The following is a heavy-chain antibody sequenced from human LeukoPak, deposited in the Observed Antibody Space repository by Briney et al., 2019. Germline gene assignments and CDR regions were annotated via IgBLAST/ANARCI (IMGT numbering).Heavy chain of an antibody. Sequence: GGSLRLSCAASGFTFSSYGMHWVRQAPGKGLEWVAVISYDGSNNYYADSVKGRFTISRDNSKNTLYLQMNSLRAEDTAVYYCAKALTALAGAYYYGMDVWGQGTTVTVSS. V-gene: IGHV3-30*18. D-gene: IGHD6-13*01. CDR1: GFTFSSYG. CDR3: AKALTALAGAYYYGMDV. CDR2: ISYDGSNN. J-gene: IGHJ6*02.